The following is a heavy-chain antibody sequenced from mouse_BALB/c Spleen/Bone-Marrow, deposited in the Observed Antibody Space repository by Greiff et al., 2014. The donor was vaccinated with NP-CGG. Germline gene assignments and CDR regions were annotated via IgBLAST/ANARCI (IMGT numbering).Heavy chain of an antibody. Sequence: VQLKQSGPSLVKPSQTLSLTCSVTGDSITSVYWNWIRKFPGNKLEYMGYISYSGSTYYNPSLKSRISITRDTSKNQYYLQLNSVTTEDTATYYCATYDGYYFDYWGQGTTLTVSS. CDR1: GDSITSVY. CDR3: ATYDGYYFDY. V-gene: IGHV3-8*02. J-gene: IGHJ2*01. CDR2: ISYSGST. D-gene: IGHD2-3*01.